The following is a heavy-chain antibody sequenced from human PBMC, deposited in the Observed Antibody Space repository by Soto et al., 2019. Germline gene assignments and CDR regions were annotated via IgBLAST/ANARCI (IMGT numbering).Heavy chain of an antibody. J-gene: IGHJ4*02. V-gene: IGHV1-58*01. CDR2: IVVGSGNT. Sequence: SVKVSCKASVFTFTSSAVQWVRQARGQRLEWIGWIVVGSGNTNYAQKFQERVTITRDMSTSTAYMELSSLRSEDTAVYYCAAEVTVAATEKFDYRGQGSLVTV. D-gene: IGHD6-19*01. CDR3: AAEVTVAATEKFDY. CDR1: VFTFTSSA.